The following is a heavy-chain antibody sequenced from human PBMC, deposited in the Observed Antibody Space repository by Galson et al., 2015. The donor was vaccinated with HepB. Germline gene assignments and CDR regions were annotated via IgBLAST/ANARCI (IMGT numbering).Heavy chain of an antibody. D-gene: IGHD1-26*01. CDR3: ALWEPIYWYFDL. CDR1: GGSISSYY. V-gene: IGHV4-59*01. J-gene: IGHJ2*01. CDR2: IYYSGST. Sequence: ETLSLTCTVSGGSISSYYWSWIRQPPGKGLEWIGYIYYSGSTNYNPSLKSRVTISVDTSKNQFSLKLSSVTAADTAVYYCALWEPIYWYFDLWGRGTLVTVSS.